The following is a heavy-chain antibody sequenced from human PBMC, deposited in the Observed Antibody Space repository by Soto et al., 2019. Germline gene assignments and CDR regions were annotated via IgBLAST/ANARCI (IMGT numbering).Heavy chain of an antibody. CDR2: INPSGGST. CDR1: GYTFTSYY. J-gene: IGHJ6*02. V-gene: IGHV1-46*01. CDR3: ARTYCSSTSCYAWALKTPPTYGMDV. D-gene: IGHD2-2*01. Sequence: ASVKVSCKASGYTFTSYYMHWVRQAPGQGLVWMGIINPSGGSTSYAQKFQGRVTMTRDTSTSTVYMELSSLRSEDTAVYYCARTYCSSTSCYAWALKTPPTYGMDVWGQGTTVTVSS.